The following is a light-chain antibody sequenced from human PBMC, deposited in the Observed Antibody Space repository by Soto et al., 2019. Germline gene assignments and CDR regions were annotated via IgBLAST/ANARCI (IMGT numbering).Light chain of an antibody. CDR2: EVG. V-gene: IGLV2-14*03. Sequence: SPVSHCASVSGSTGESVAISSPGTSSDLGAYKYVSWYKQHPDKAPKLILSEVGRRPSGVSTRFSGSRSGKASSLTISGLLAEDEADYSCSSSTSTCTLIFGNGP. J-gene: IGLJ1*01. CDR1: SSDLGAYKY. CDR3: SSSTSTCTLI.